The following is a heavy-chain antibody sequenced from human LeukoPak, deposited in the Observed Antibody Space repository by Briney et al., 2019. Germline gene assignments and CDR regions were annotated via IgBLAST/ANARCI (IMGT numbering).Heavy chain of an antibody. D-gene: IGHD6-19*01. CDR2: IYYSGST. Sequence: PSETLSLTCTVSGGSISSYYWSWIRQPPGKGLEWSGYIYYSGSTNYNPSLKSRVTISVDTSKNQFSLKLSSVTAADTAVYYCARDVSGWPPAPHFDYWGQGTLVTVSS. V-gene: IGHV4-59*01. CDR1: GGSISSYY. CDR3: ARDVSGWPPAPHFDY. J-gene: IGHJ4*02.